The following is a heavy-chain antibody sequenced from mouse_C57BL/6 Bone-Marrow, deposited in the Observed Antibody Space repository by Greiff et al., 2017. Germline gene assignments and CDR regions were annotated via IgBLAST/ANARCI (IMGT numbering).Heavy chain of an antibody. V-gene: IGHV1-15*01. J-gene: IGHJ2*01. CDR2: IDPETGGT. CDR1: GYTFTDYE. Sequence: QVQLQQSGAELVRPGASVTLSCKASGYTFTDYEMHWVKQTPVHGLEWIGAIDPETGGTAYNQKFKGKAILTADKSSSTAYMELRSLTSEDSAVDYCTRGAYYFDYWGQGTTLTVSS. CDR3: TRGAYYFDY.